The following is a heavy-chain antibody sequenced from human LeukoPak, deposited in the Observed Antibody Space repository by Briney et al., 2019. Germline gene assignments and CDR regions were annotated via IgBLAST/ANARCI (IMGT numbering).Heavy chain of an antibody. CDR1: GYTFTSYY. D-gene: IGHD3-16*01. J-gene: IGHJ2*01. Sequence: ASVKVSCKASGYTFTSYYMHWVRQAPGQGLEWMGWISAYNGNTNYAQKLQGRVTMTTDTSTSTAYMELRSLRSDDTAVCYCARGLGANWYFDLWGRGTPVTVSS. V-gene: IGHV1-18*04. CDR2: ISAYNGNT. CDR3: ARGLGANWYFDL.